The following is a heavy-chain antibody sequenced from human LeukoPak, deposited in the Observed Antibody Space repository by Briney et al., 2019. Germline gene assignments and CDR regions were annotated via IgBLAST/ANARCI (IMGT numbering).Heavy chain of an antibody. CDR2: IYYTGST. D-gene: IGHD2-2*01. CDR3: ARWRQCSSTSCYLRSFDY. Sequence: SETLSLTCTVSGGSISSRSYYWGWIRQPPGKGLEWIGSIYYTGSTYYNPSLKSRVTMSVDTSKNQFSLKLSSVTAADTAVYYCARWRQCSSTSCYLRSFDYWGQGTLVTVSS. V-gene: IGHV4-39*07. CDR1: GGSISSRSYY. J-gene: IGHJ4*02.